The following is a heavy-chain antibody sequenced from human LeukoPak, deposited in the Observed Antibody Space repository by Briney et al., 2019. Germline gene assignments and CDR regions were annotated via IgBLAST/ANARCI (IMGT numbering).Heavy chain of an antibody. J-gene: IGHJ3*02. CDR1: GDTITDFA. Sequence: GASVRVSCKVSGDTITDFAMYWVRQAPGKGLEWMGGFDPEHGETIYAQRFQGRVTMTEDTSTDTAYMELSSLTSEDTAVYYCSSVYFEKDAFDIWGQGTMVTVSS. CDR2: FDPEHGET. CDR3: SSVYFEKDAFDI. D-gene: IGHD2-21*01. V-gene: IGHV1-24*01.